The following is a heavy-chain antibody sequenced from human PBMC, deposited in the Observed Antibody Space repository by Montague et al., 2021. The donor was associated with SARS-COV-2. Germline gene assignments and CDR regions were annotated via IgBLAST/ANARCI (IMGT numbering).Heavy chain of an antibody. J-gene: IGHJ4*02. CDR1: GFTFSSYA. CDR3: VRGRGLAAAGTDDY. V-gene: IGHV3-30*04. CDR2: VSYDGSNK. Sequence: SLRLSCAASGFTFSSYAMHWVRQAPGKGLEWVAIVSYDGSNKYYADSVKGRFTISRDNSKNTLYLQMSSLRAEDTAVYYCVRGRGLAAAGTDDYWGQGTLVTVSS. D-gene: IGHD6-13*01.